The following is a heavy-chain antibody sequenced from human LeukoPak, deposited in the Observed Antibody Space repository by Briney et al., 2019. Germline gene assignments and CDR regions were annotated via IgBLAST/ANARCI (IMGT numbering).Heavy chain of an antibody. CDR2: ISGSGGST. J-gene: IGHJ4*02. V-gene: IGHV3-23*01. Sequence: GGSLRLSCAASGFTFSSYAMSWVRQAPGKGLEWVSAISGSGGSTYYADSVKGRFTISRDNSKNTLYLQMNSLRAEDTAVYYCAKVGGRDDIVVVPAAMEVDYWGQGTLVTVSS. CDR3: AKVGGRDDIVVVPAAMEVDY. CDR1: GFTFSSYA. D-gene: IGHD2-2*01.